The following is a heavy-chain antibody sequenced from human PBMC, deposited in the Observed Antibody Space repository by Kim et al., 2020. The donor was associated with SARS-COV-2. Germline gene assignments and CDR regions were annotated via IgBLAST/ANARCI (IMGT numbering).Heavy chain of an antibody. Sequence: GGSLRLSCAASGFTFSSYSMNWVRQAPGKGLEWVSSISSSSSYIYYADSVKGRFTISRDNAKNSLYLQMNSLRAEDTAVYYCAREDRAAATKINPYYYYGMDVWGQGTTVTVSS. CDR1: GFTFSSYS. V-gene: IGHV3-21*01. CDR2: ISSSSSYI. CDR3: AREDRAAATKINPYYYYGMDV. J-gene: IGHJ6*02. D-gene: IGHD6-13*01.